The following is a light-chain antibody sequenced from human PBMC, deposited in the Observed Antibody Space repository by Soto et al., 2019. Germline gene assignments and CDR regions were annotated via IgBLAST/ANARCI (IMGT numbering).Light chain of an antibody. V-gene: IGKV3-15*01. CDR3: QQGHNWPLT. CDR2: GAS. Sequence: EIVMKQSPATLSVSPGERATLSCRASQSITSELAWYQQKPGQPPRLLIYGASTRATGVPARFSGSGSGSEFTLTISGLQSEDFAVYYCQQGHNWPLTFGQGTRLEI. CDR1: QSITSE. J-gene: IGKJ2*01.